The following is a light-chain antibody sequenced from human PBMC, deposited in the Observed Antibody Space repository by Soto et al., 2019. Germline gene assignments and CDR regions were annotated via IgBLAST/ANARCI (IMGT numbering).Light chain of an antibody. CDR2: ENN. CDR1: TSNIGNNH. V-gene: IGLV1-51*01. J-gene: IGLJ2*01. CDR3: ITWDSSLRAGV. Sequence: QSVLTQPPSVSSALGQRVTISCSGSTSNIGNNHVSWFQQLPGTAPKLLIYENNRRPSGMPDRFSVSKSGTSATLVITGLQTGEEAVYYCITWDSSLRAGVFGGGTQLTVL.